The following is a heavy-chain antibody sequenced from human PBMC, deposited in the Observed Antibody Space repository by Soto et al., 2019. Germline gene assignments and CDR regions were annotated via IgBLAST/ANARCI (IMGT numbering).Heavy chain of an antibody. CDR3: ARDGPVGRINNWFDP. Sequence: QVQLVQSGAEVKKPGSSVKVSCKASGGTFSSYTISWVRQAPGQGLEWMGRIIPILGIANYAQKFQGRVTITADKSTSTAYMELSSLRSEDTAVYYCARDGPVGRINNWFDPWGQGTLVTVSS. CDR1: GGTFSSYT. J-gene: IGHJ5*02. D-gene: IGHD3-3*02. CDR2: IIPILGIA. V-gene: IGHV1-69*08.